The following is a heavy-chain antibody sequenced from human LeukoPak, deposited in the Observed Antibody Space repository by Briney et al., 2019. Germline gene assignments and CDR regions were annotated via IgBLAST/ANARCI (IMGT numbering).Heavy chain of an antibody. D-gene: IGHD1-26*01. Sequence: GGSLRLSCAASGFTFSVAAMTWVRQAPGKGLEWVSLIGASGESTYYADSVKGRFTISRDNSKNTLYLQMNSLRAEDTAVYYCARDRGGSYVGLLDYWGQGTLVTVSS. V-gene: IGHV3-23*01. CDR3: ARDRGGSYVGLLDY. CDR2: IGASGEST. CDR1: GFTFSVAA. J-gene: IGHJ4*02.